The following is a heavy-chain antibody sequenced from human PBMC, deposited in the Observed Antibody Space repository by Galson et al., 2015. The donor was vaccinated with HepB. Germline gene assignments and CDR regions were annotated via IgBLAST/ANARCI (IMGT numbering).Heavy chain of an antibody. CDR1: GFTFSSYA. V-gene: IGHV3-23*01. J-gene: IGHJ6*03. CDR2: VTHSGTTT. D-gene: IGHD6-13*01. CDR3: AKGWAAAGYYYMDV. Sequence: SLRLSCAASGFTFSSYAMSWVRQAPGKGLEWVATVTHSGTTTNYADSVKGRFTISRDNSKNTRDLQMNSLGAEDTAVYYCAKGWAAAGYYYMDVWGKGTTVTVSS.